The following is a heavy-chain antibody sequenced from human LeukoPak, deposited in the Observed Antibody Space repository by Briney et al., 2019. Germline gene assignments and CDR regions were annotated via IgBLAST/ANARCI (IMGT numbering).Heavy chain of an antibody. V-gene: IGHV1-69*05. CDR2: IIPIFGTA. Sequence: ASVKVSCKASGGTFSSYAISWARQAPGQGLEWMGRIIPIFGTANYAQKFQGRVTITTDESTSTAYMELSSLRSEDTAVYYCAKEVAAQVVPAATDYWGQGTLVTVSS. D-gene: IGHD2-2*01. CDR3: AKEVAAQVVPAATDY. CDR1: GGTFSSYA. J-gene: IGHJ4*02.